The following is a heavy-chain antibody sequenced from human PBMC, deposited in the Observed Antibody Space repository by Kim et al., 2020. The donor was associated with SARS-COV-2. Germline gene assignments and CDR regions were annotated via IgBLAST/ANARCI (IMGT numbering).Heavy chain of an antibody. D-gene: IGHD3-9*01. Sequence: GGSLRLSCAASGFTFSSYGMHWVRQAPGKGLEWVAVIWYDGSNKYYADSVKGRFTISRDNSKNTLYLQMNSLRAEDTAVYYCARDKEERHYEILTGSPDYWGQGTLVTVSS. CDR1: GFTFSSYG. CDR2: IWYDGSNK. V-gene: IGHV3-33*01. J-gene: IGHJ4*02. CDR3: ARDKEERHYEILTGSPDY.